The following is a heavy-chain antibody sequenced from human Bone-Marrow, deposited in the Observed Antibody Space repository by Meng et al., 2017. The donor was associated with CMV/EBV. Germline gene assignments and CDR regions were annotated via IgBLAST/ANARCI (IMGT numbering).Heavy chain of an antibody. CDR3: ATGVADFEY. CDR2: MNPNSGNT. CDR1: GYTFTSYD. D-gene: IGHD6-19*01. V-gene: IGHV1-8*01. J-gene: IGHJ4*02. Sequence: QVTVWPSGAEVKKPGASVKVSCKASGYTFTSYDINSVRQAAGQGLEWMGWMNPNSGNTDYAQKFQGRVTMTRNISKSTAYMDLSSLRSEDTAVYYCATGVADFEYWGQGTLVTVSS.